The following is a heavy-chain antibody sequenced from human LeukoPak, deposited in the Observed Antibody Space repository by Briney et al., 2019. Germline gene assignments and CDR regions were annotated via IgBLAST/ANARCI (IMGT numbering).Heavy chain of an antibody. CDR1: GYSFTSYW. Sequence: GESLKISCKGSGYSFTSYWIGWVRQMPGKGLEWMGIIYPGDSDTRYSPSFQGQVTISADKSISTAYLQWSSLKASDTAMYYCARPDWGSLKSGGDKAFDIWGQGTMVTVSS. CDR2: IYPGDSDT. D-gene: IGHD7-27*01. J-gene: IGHJ3*02. CDR3: ARPDWGSLKSGGDKAFDI. V-gene: IGHV5-51*01.